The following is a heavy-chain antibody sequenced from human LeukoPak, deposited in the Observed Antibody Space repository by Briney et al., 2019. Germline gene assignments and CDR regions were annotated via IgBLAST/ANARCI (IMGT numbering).Heavy chain of an antibody. CDR3: ARGPEYYYDSSGYYWFDY. CDR1: GFTFSSYG. Sequence: GGSLRLSSAASGFTFSSYGMHWVRQAPGKGLEWVSVIWYDGSNKYYADSVKGRFTISRDNSKNTLYLQMNSLRAEDTAVYYCARGPEYYYDSSGYYWFDYWGQGTLSPSPQ. D-gene: IGHD3-22*01. V-gene: IGHV3-33*01. J-gene: IGHJ4*02. CDR2: IWYDGSNK.